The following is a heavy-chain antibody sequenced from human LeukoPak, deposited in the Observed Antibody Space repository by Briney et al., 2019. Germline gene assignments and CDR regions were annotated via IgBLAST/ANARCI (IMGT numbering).Heavy chain of an antibody. D-gene: IGHD3-10*01. CDR1: GGSISSSSYS. Sequence: SETLSLTCTVSGGSISSSSYSWGWIRQPPGKGLEWIGSIYYSGSTYYNPSLKSRVTISVDTSKNQFSLKLSSVTAADTAVYYCARGLGTMVRGTGYWGQGTLVTVSS. V-gene: IGHV4-39*01. CDR3: ARGLGTMVRGTGY. J-gene: IGHJ4*02. CDR2: IYYSGST.